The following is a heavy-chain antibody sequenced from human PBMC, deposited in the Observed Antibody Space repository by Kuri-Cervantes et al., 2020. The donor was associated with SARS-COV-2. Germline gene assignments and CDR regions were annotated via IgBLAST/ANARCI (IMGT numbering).Heavy chain of an antibody. Sequence: SETLSLTCTVSGDSVSSRYWSWIRQPPGKGLEYIAYIYNTGSTNYNPSFKSRVTISVDTSKNQFSLRLNSVTAADTAVYYCAREGLGYCSGGSCYSDEQDAFDIWGQGTMVTVSS. CDR3: AREGLGYCSGGSCYSDEQDAFDI. J-gene: IGHJ3*02. D-gene: IGHD2-15*01. CDR1: GDSVSSRY. V-gene: IGHV4-59*02. CDR2: IYNTGST.